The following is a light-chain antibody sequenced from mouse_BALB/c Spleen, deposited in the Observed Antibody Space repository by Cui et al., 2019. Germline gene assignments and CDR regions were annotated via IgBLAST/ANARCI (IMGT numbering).Light chain of an antibody. CDR3: QQWSSNPPT. CDR1: SSVSY. V-gene: IGKV4-68*01. CDR2: LTS. Sequence: NFLTQSPALMSASPGEKVTMTCSASSSVSYMYWYQQKPRSSPKPWIYLTSNLASGVPARFSGSGSGTSYSLTISSMEAEDAATYYCQQWSSNPPTFGGGTKLEIK. J-gene: IGKJ2*01.